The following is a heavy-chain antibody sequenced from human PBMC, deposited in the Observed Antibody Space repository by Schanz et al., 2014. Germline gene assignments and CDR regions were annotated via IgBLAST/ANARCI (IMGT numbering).Heavy chain of an antibody. Sequence: EVQLLESGGGLVQPGESLRVSCAASGFTFNSYAMSWVRQAPGRGLEWVSGISGSGGTTHYADSVEGRFTISRVNSKNALYLRMKGLRAEDTAVYYCAKGRRGYFDSSGSYWGTFDVWGQGTLVSVSS. D-gene: IGHD3-22*01. CDR3: AKGRRGYFDSSGSYWGTFDV. CDR1: GFTFNSYA. V-gene: IGHV3-23*01. J-gene: IGHJ4*02. CDR2: ISGSGGTT.